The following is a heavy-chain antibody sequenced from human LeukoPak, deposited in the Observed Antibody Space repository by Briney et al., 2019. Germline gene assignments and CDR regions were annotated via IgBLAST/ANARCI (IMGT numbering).Heavy chain of an antibody. D-gene: IGHD2-15*01. J-gene: IGHJ3*02. CDR2: ISTSSSYI. Sequence: GGSLRLSCAASGFTFSSYSMNWFRQAPGKGLEWVSSISTSSSYIYYGDSVKGRFTISRDNAKNSLYLQMNSLRAEDTAVYYCARFLGGYCSGGSCYTTNDAFDIWGQGTMVTVSS. CDR1: GFTFSSYS. V-gene: IGHV3-21*01. CDR3: ARFLGGYCSGGSCYTTNDAFDI.